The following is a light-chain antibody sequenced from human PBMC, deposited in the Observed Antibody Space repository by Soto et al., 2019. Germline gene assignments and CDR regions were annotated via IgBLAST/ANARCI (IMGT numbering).Light chain of an antibody. Sequence: EIVLTQSPATLSLSAGERATLSCRASQSVGNYLVWYQLKPGQAPRLLIYDASNRATDIPARFSGSGSGTDFTLTISSLEPEDFAVHYCQQRRSWPPTFGGGTKVEIK. CDR2: DAS. V-gene: IGKV3-11*01. CDR3: QQRRSWPPT. J-gene: IGKJ4*01. CDR1: QSVGNY.